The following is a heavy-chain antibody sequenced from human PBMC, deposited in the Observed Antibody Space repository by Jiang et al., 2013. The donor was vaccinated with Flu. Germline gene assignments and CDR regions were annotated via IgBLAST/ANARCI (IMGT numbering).Heavy chain of an antibody. CDR3: ARRGSSGWYMEY. CDR2: IYCSGST. V-gene: IGHV4-39*01. Sequence: GSGLVKPSETLSLTCTVSGGSISSSCYYWGWIRQPPGKGLEWIGSIYCSGSTYYNPSLKSRVTISVDTSKNQFSLKLSSVTAADTAVYYCARRGSSGWYMEYWGQGALVTVSS. CDR1: GGSISSSCYY. J-gene: IGHJ4*02. D-gene: IGHD6-19*01.